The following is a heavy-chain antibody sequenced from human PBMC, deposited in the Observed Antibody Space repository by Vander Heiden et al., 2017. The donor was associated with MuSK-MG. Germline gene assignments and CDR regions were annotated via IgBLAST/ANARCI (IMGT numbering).Heavy chain of an antibody. D-gene: IGHD6-19*01. J-gene: IGHJ2*01. CDR1: GFSLRNARMG. CDR3: ARILGSSGWYEWWYFDL. V-gene: IGHV2-26*01. Sequence: QVTLKESGPVLVKPTETLTLTCTVSGFSLRNARMGVSWIRQPPGKALEWLAHIFSNDETSYSTSLKSRLTISKDTSKSQVVLTMTNMDPLHTATYYCARILGSSGWYEWWYFDLWGRGTLVTVSS. CDR2: IFSNDET.